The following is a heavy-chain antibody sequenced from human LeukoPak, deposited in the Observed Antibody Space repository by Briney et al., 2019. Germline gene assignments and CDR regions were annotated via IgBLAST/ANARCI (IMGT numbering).Heavy chain of an antibody. D-gene: IGHD5-18*01. CDR2: IYPADSDT. Sequence: GESLKISCKGSGYSFPSYWIGWVRQMPGKGLEWMGIIYPADSDTINSPSFQGQVTISADKSITTAYLQWSTLKASDTAIYYCARRGDTPKLDYWGQGTLVTVSS. V-gene: IGHV5-51*01. CDR3: ARRGDTPKLDY. J-gene: IGHJ4*02. CDR1: GYSFPSYW.